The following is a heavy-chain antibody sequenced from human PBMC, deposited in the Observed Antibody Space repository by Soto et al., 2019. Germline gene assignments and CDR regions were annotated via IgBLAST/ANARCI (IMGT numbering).Heavy chain of an antibody. D-gene: IGHD6-13*01. CDR2: INHSGST. CDR3: ARTESLLIAAAGSFDY. CDR1: GGSFSGYY. J-gene: IGHJ4*02. Sequence: SETLSLTCAVYGGSFSGYYWSWIRQPPGKGLEWIGEINHSGSTNYNPSLKSRVTISVDRSKNQFSLKLSSVTAADTAVYYCARTESLLIAAAGSFDYWGQGTLVTVSS. V-gene: IGHV4-34*01.